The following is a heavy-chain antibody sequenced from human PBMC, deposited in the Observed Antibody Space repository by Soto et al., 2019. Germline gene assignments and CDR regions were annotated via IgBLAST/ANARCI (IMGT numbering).Heavy chain of an antibody. CDR3: TSDWAVGLADY. J-gene: IGHJ4*02. D-gene: IGHD1-26*01. Sequence: EVQLLESGGGLVQPGGSLRLSCAASGFTLSNHAMSWVRQAPGQGLQWVSTISHGGGSTFYADSVKGRFTISRDKSKNPLSLQMNSLRAEVSALHYCTSDWAVGLADYWGQGSRVTVTS. V-gene: IGHV3-23*01. CDR1: GFTLSNHA. CDR2: ISHGGGST.